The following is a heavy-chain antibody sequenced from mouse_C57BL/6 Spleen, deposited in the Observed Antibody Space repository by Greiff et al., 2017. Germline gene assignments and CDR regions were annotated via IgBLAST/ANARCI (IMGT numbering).Heavy chain of an antibody. CDR3: ARGGDYDGPYYAMDY. CDR1: GFTFSSYA. D-gene: IGHD2-4*01. J-gene: IGHJ4*01. Sequence: EVKLVESGGGLVKPGGSLKLSCAASGFTFSSYAMSWVRQTPEKRLEWVATISDGGSYTYYPDNVKGRFTISRDNAKNNLYLQMSHLKSEDTAMYYCARGGDYDGPYYAMDYWGQGTSVTVSS. CDR2: ISDGGSYT. V-gene: IGHV5-4*03.